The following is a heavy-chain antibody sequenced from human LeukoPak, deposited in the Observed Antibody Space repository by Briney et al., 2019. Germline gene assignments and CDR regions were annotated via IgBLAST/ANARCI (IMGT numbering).Heavy chain of an antibody. CDR3: ARVWNSYGQKAPGY. CDR1: GGSISSFY. V-gene: IGHV4-59*01. Sequence: SETLSLTCTVSGGSISSFYWNWIRQPPGKGLEWIAYIYHSGDTRYNPSLKSRVTISVDTSKSQFSLKLSSVTAADTAVYYCARVWNSYGQKAPGYWGQGTLVTVSS. D-gene: IGHD5-18*01. CDR2: IYHSGDT. J-gene: IGHJ4*02.